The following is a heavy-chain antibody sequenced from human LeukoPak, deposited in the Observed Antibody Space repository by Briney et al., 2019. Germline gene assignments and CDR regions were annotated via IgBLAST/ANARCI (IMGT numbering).Heavy chain of an antibody. CDR3: ARDETYYYDSSGYYFDY. V-gene: IGHV3-7*01. J-gene: IGHJ4*02. CDR2: IKQDGSEK. CDR1: GFTFSSYW. Sequence: GGSLRLSCAASGFTFSSYWMSWVRQAPGKGLEWVANIKQDGSEKYYVDSVKGRFTISRDNAKNSLYLQMNGLRAEDTAVYYCARDETYYYDSSGYYFDYWGQGTLVTVSS. D-gene: IGHD3-22*01.